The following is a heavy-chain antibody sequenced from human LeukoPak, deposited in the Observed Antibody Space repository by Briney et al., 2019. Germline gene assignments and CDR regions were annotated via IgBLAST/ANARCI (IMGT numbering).Heavy chain of an antibody. V-gene: IGHV4-4*07. CDR3: ARDTGKSGYPDY. CDR1: GGSISSYY. D-gene: IGHD3-3*01. J-gene: IGHJ4*02. CDR2: IYSSGII. Sequence: SETLSLTCTVSGGSISSYYWSWIRQPAGKAPEWIGRIYSSGIINYNPSLKSRVTMSLDNSRNQLSLKLSYVTAADTAVYYCARDTGKSGYPDYWGQGTLVTVSS.